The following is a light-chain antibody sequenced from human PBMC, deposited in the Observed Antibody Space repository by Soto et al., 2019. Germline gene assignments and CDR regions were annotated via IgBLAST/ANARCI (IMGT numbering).Light chain of an antibody. CDR1: QSVRSSY. Sequence: EIVLTQSPDTLSLSPVASATLSCRASQSVRSSYLAWYQQTPGQTPRLLIYDASNRATGIPARFSGSGSGTDFTLTISSLEPEDFAVYYCQQFSSYPLTFGGGIKVDIK. CDR2: DAS. V-gene: IGKV3-20*01. CDR3: QQFSSYPLT. J-gene: IGKJ4*01.